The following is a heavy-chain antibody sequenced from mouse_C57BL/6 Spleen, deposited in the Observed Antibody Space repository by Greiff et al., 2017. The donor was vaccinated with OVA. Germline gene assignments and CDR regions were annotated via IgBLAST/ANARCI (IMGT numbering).Heavy chain of an antibody. Sequence: QVHVKQSGAELVRPGASVTLSCKASGYTFTDYEMHWVKQTPVHGLEWIGAIDPETGGTAYNQKFKGKAILTADKSSSTAYMELRSLTSEDSAVYYCTNYAAGAMDYWGQGTSVTVSS. J-gene: IGHJ4*01. D-gene: IGHD1-1*02. CDR2: IDPETGGT. V-gene: IGHV1-15*01. CDR3: TNYAAGAMDY. CDR1: GYTFTDYE.